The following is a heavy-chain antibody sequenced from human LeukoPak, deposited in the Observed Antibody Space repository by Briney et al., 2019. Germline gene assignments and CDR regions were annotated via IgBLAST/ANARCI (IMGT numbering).Heavy chain of an antibody. J-gene: IGHJ4*02. D-gene: IGHD6-13*01. CDR2: IYHSGST. V-gene: IGHV4-38-2*02. CDR3: ARSYSSSWSFNY. CDR1: GYSISSGYY. Sequence: SETLSLTCTVSGYSISSGYYWGWIRHPPGKGLEWIESIYHSGSTYYNPSLKSRVTISVDTSKNQFSLKLSSVTAADTAVYYCARSYSSSWSFNYWGQGTLVTVSS.